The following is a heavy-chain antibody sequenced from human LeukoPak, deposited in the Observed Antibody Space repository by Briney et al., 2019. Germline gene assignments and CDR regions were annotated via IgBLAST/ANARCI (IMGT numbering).Heavy chain of an antibody. V-gene: IGHV4-59*04. CDR1: GGSITNYY. D-gene: IGHD6-13*01. J-gene: IGHJ5*02. Sequence: SETLSLTCTVSGGSITNYYWSWIRQPPGKGLEWIGTIYHSGSTYYNASLESRVTISVDTSKNQFSLKLSSVTAADTAVYYCARAYSSSWYFNWFDPWGQGTLVTVSS. CDR3: ARAYSSSWYFNWFDP. CDR2: IYHSGST.